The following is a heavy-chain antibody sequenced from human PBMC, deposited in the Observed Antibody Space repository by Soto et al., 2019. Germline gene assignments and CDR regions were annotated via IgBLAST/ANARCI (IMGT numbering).Heavy chain of an antibody. Sequence: QVQLVQSGAEVKKPGSSVKVSCKASGGTFSSYAISWVRQAPGQGLEWMGGIIPIFGTANYAQKFQGRVTISADESTSTAYMEMSGLRSEDTAVYYCARDKCGGGSCHGLDVWGHGTTVTVSS. CDR1: GGTFSSYA. CDR3: ARDKCGGGSCHGLDV. J-gene: IGHJ6*02. D-gene: IGHD2-15*01. V-gene: IGHV1-69*12. CDR2: IIPIFGTA.